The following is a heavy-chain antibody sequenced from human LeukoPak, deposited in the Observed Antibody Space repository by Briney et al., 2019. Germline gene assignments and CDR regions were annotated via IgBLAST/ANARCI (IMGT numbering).Heavy chain of an antibody. CDR2: ISSSSSTT. Sequence: GGSLRLSCAASGFTFSSHSMNWVRQAPGKGLEWVPYISSSSSTTYYADSVKGRFTISRDNAKNSLYLQMNSPTDEDTAVYYCARLSTVATPGFDYWGQGTLVTVSS. CDR1: GFTFSSHS. V-gene: IGHV3-48*02. D-gene: IGHD4-23*01. CDR3: ARLSTVATPGFDY. J-gene: IGHJ4*02.